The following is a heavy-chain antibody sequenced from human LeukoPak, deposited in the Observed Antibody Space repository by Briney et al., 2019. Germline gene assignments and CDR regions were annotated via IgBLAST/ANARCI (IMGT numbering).Heavy chain of an antibody. CDR3: ASTEPRDRFFDY. D-gene: IGHD3-3*01. V-gene: IGHV3-33*01. CDR2: IWYDGSNK. CDR1: GFTFSSYG. J-gene: IGHJ4*02. Sequence: GRSLSLSCAASGFTFSSYGMHWVRQAPGKGLEWVAVIWYDGSNKYYADSVKGRFTISRDNFKNTLYLQMNSLRAEDTAVYYCASTEPRDRFFDYWGQGTPVTLSS.